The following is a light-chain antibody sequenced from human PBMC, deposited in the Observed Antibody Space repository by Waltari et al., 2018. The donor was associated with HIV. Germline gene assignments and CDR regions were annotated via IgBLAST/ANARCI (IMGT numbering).Light chain of an antibody. V-gene: IGLV2-11*01. CDR1: SSDVGGYNY. CDR3: CSYAGRYTYV. CDR2: DVT. J-gene: IGLJ1*01. Sequence: QSALTQPRSVSGSPGQSVTISCTGTSSDVGGYNYVSWYQHHPGKAPKFMIYDVTKGPSGVPDRFSGSKSGNTASLTFSGLQAEDEADYYCCSYAGRYTYVFGTGTKVTVL.